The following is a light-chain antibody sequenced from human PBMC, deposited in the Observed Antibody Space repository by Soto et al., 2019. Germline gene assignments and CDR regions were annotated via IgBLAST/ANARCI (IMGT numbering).Light chain of an antibody. J-gene: IGKJ1*01. CDR2: SAH. Sequence: EIVMSLSPATLSVSLGVRATCFCRVSQCVGNNLAWYQQKPGQAPRLLIYSAHTRAAGIPDRFSGTGSGTDFTLTISSLQPEDFATYYCQQYNSYPETFGQGTKVDIK. V-gene: IGKV3D-15*01. CDR1: QCVGNN. CDR3: QQYNSYPET.